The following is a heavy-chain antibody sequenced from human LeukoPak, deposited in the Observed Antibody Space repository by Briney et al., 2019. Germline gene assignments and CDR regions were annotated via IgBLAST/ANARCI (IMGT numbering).Heavy chain of an antibody. Sequence: GGSLRLSCAASGFTFDYYAMHWVRQAPGKGLEWVSLIIWYGSNIKYADSVKGRFTISRDNSKNSLYLQMNSLRDEDTAFYYCAKDIGCSATSCPSFHYYYMDVWGKGTTVTVSS. CDR2: IIWYGSNI. CDR1: GFTFDYYA. CDR3: AKDIGCSATSCPSFHYYYMDV. D-gene: IGHD2-2*01. J-gene: IGHJ6*03. V-gene: IGHV3-43D*04.